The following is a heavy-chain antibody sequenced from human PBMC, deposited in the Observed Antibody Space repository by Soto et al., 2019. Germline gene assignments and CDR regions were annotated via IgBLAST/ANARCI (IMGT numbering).Heavy chain of an antibody. CDR1: GFTFRSYA. J-gene: IGHJ1*01. CDR3: AKETGDYAGGYLQH. CDR2: IPGSGVST. Sequence: GGSLRLSCAASGFTFRSYAMSWVRQAPGKGLEWVSAIPGSGVSTDYSDSVKGRFTISRDNSKNTLYLQMNSLRADDTAVYYCAKETGDYAGGYLQHWGQGTLVTVSS. D-gene: IGHD4-17*01. V-gene: IGHV3-23*01.